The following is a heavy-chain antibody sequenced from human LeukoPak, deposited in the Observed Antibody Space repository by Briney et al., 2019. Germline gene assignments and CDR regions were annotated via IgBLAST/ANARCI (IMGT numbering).Heavy chain of an antibody. Sequence: GGSLRLSCAASGFTFSNAWMSWVRQAPGKGLEWVSTITGSGGRTYYADSVKGRFTISRDNSKNTLYLQMDSLRADDTAVYYCAKSSLVVPYDYWGQGTLVTVSS. CDR1: GFTFSNAW. D-gene: IGHD6-6*01. CDR3: AKSSLVVPYDY. CDR2: ITGSGGRT. V-gene: IGHV3-23*01. J-gene: IGHJ4*02.